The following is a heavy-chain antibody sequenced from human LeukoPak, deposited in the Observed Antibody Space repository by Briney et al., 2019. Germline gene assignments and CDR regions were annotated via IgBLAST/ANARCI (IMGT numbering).Heavy chain of an antibody. CDR3: ARVFEVPAAIVHYYYYYGMDV. V-gene: IGHV3-21*01. CDR2: ISSSSSYI. J-gene: IGHJ6*02. Sequence: KTGGSLRLSCAASGFTFSSYSMNWVRQAPGKGLEWVSSISSSSSYIYYADSVKGRFTISRDNAKNSLYLQMNSLRAEDTAVYYCARVFEVPAAIVHYYYYYGMDVWGQGTTVTVS. CDR1: GFTFSSYS. D-gene: IGHD2-2*01.